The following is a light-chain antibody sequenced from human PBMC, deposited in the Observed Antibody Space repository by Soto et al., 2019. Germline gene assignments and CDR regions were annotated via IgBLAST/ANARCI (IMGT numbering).Light chain of an antibody. CDR1: QSVSSH. CDR2: DAS. V-gene: IGKV3-11*01. CDR3: QQRADWWT. Sequence: EIVVTQSPATLSLAPGERATLSCRASQSVSSHLAWYQQKPGQAPRLLIDDASKRATGIPARFSGSGSGTDFTLTISSLAPEDSAVYYCQQRADWWTFGQGTKVEVK. J-gene: IGKJ1*01.